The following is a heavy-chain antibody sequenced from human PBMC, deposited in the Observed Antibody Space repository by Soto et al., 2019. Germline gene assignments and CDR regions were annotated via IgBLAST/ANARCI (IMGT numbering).Heavy chain of an antibody. J-gene: IGHJ4*02. CDR2: ISWNSGSI. V-gene: IGHV3-9*01. CDR3: AKSVGYYDSCPFDY. D-gene: IGHD3-22*01. Sequence: EVQLVESGGGLVQPGRSLRLSCAASGFTFDDYAMHWVRQAPGKGLEWVSGISWNSGSIGYADSVKGRFTISRDNAKNSLYLQVNGLRAEDTALYYCAKSVGYYDSCPFDYWGQGTLVTVSS. CDR1: GFTFDDYA.